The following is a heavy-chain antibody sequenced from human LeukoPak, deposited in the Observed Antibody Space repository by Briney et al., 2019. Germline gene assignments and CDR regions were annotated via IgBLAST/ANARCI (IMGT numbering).Heavy chain of an antibody. V-gene: IGHV3-48*03. J-gene: IGHJ4*02. CDR1: GFTFGSYE. Sequence: PGGSLRLSCAASGFTFGSYEMNWVRQAPGKGLEWVSYISSSGTTIYYADSVKGRFTISRDNAKNSLYLQLNSLRAEDTAIYYCARTNWKDYWGQGTLVTVSS. CDR2: ISSSGTTI. CDR3: ARTNWKDY. D-gene: IGHD1-1*01.